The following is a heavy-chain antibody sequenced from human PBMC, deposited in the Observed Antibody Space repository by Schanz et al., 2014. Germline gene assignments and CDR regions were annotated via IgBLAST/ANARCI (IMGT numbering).Heavy chain of an antibody. CDR1: GFTFSSYA. J-gene: IGHJ6*02. CDR2: ISYDGSNK. D-gene: IGHD2-15*01. CDR3: AKARRKSNCSGGRCFHYSYYGMDV. Sequence: QVQLVESGGGVVQPGRSLRLSCAASGFTFSSYAMHWVRQAPGKGLEWVAVISYDGSNKYYADSVKGRFTISRDNSKNTLYLQMNTLRAEDTAVYYCAKARRKSNCSGGRCFHYSYYGMDVWGQGTTVTVSS. V-gene: IGHV3-30-3*01.